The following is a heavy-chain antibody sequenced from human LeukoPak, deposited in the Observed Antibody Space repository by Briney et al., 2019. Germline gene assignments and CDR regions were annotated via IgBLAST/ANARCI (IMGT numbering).Heavy chain of an antibody. V-gene: IGHV1-69*13. CDR3: ARPPPCSGYDYYGMDV. CDR2: IIPIFGTA. Sequence: GASVKVSCKASGGTFSSYAISWVRQAPGQGLEWMGGIIPIFGTANYAQKFQGRVTITADESTSTAYMELSSLRSEDTAVYYCARPPPCSGYDYYGMDVWGKGTTVTVSS. CDR1: GGTFSSYA. J-gene: IGHJ6*04. D-gene: IGHD2-15*01.